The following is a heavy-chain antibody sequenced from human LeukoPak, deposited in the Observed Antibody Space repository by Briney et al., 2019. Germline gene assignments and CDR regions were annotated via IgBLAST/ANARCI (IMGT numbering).Heavy chain of an antibody. CDR2: IKQDGSEK. D-gene: IGHD5-12*01. CDR3: ARGGYSGYDPLDY. J-gene: IGHJ4*02. Sequence: GGSLRLSCAASGFTFSSYWMSWVRQAPGKGLEWVANIKQDGSEKYYVDSVKGRFTISRDNAKNSLYLQMNSLRAEDTAVYYCARGGYSGYDPLDYWGQGTLVTVSS. CDR1: GFTFSSYW. V-gene: IGHV3-7*01.